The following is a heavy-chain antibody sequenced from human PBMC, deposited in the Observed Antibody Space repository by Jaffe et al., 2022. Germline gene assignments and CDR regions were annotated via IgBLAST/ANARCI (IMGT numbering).Heavy chain of an antibody. CDR2: IYYSGST. Sequence: QLQLQESGPGLVKPSETLSLTCTVSGGSISSSSYYWGWIRQPPGKGLEWIGSIYYSGSTYYNPSLKSRVTISVDTSKNQFSLKLSSVTAADTAVYYCARFWVRDIVVVVAAIDAFDIWGQGTMVTVSS. CDR1: GGSISSSSYY. V-gene: IGHV4-39*01. D-gene: IGHD2-15*01. J-gene: IGHJ3*02. CDR3: ARFWVRDIVVVVAAIDAFDI.